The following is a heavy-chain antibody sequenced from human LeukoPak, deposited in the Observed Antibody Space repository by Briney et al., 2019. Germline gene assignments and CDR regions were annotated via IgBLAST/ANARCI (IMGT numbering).Heavy chain of an antibody. CDR1: GYTFTGYG. CDR3: ASSSGSYYVPDAFDI. V-gene: IGHV1-18*01. CDR2: ISAYNGNT. D-gene: IGHD1-26*01. Sequence: ASVKVSCKASGYTFTGYGISWVRQAPGQGLEWMGWISAYNGNTNYAQKLQGRVTMTTDTSTSTAYMELRSLRSDDTAVYYCASSSGSYYVPDAFDIWGQGTMVTVSS. J-gene: IGHJ3*02.